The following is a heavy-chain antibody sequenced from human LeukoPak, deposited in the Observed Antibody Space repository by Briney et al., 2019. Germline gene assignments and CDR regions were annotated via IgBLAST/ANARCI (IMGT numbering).Heavy chain of an antibody. J-gene: IGHJ4*02. CDR1: GGTFSSYA. CDR2: IIPVFGTT. D-gene: IGHD3-22*01. V-gene: IGHV1-69*06. Sequence: GASVKVSCKASGGTFSSYAVSWVRLTPGQGLEWLGGIIPVFGTTTYAQKFQAKVTMTADKSTNTAYLEISSLTSDDTAVYYCARCPPGDSSNFYAVLQYWGQGTQVTVST. CDR3: ARCPPGDSSNFYAVLQY.